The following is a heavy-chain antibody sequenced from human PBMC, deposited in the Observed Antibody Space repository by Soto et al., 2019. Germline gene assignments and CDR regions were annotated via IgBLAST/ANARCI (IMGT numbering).Heavy chain of an antibody. CDR3: ARGGDIIRASGPFDY. Sequence: KTSETLSLTCTVSGGSVRSGTYYWSWIRQPPGKGLEWIGYIYSIGSTNYNPSLKSRVTISVDTSKNQFSLKLSSVTAADTAVYYCARGGDIIRASGPFDYWGQGTLVTVSS. D-gene: IGHD2-21*01. V-gene: IGHV4-61*01. CDR1: GGSVRSGTYY. CDR2: IYSIGST. J-gene: IGHJ4*02.